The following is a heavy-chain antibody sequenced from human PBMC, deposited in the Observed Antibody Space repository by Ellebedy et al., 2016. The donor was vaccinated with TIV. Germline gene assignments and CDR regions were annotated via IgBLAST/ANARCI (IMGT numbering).Heavy chain of an antibody. CDR1: GLTLSTSS. Sequence: GESLKISCAASGLTLSTSSMNWVRQSPGKGLEWLSYISASGATIYYADAVKGRFTISRDNAKNSLYLQMNSLRAEDTAVYYCVRDLHWSYFDWGQGTLVTVSS. V-gene: IGHV3-48*04. D-gene: IGHD1-26*01. CDR2: ISASGATI. J-gene: IGHJ4*02. CDR3: VRDLHWSYFD.